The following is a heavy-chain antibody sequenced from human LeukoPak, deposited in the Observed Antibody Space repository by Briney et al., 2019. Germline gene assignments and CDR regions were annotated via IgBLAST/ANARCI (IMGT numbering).Heavy chain of an antibody. V-gene: IGHV1-69*04. D-gene: IGHD5-12*01. CDR1: GGTFSSYA. CDR2: IIPILGIA. CDR3: ARDKDIVATIHPLYYYYYGMDV. J-gene: IGHJ6*02. Sequence: SVKVSCKASGGTFSSYAISWVRQAPGRGLEWMGRIIPILGIANYAQKFQGRVTITADKSTSTAYMELSSLRSEDTAVYYCARDKDIVATIHPLYYYYYGMDVWGQGTTVTVSS.